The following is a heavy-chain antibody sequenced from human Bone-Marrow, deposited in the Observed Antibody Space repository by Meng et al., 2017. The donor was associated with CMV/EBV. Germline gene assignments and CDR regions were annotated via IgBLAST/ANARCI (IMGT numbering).Heavy chain of an antibody. CDR2: INWNGGST. CDR3: ARDLSAYCSSTSCYWGSLDY. CDR1: GFTFSDHY. Sequence: GGSLRLSCAASGFTFSDHYMDWFRQAPGKGLEWVSGINWNGGSTGYADSVKGRFTISRDNAKNSLYLQMNSLRAEDTALYYCARDLSAYCSSTSCYWGSLDYWGQGTLVTVSS. V-gene: IGHV3-20*04. D-gene: IGHD2-2*01. J-gene: IGHJ4*02.